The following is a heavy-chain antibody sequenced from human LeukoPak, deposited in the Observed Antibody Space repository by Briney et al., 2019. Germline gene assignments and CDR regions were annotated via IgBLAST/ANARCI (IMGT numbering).Heavy chain of an antibody. Sequence: PGGSLRLSCVASGFTFSPHYMDWVRQSPGQGLEWVGLIRNKADGYTTIYAASVKGRFTISRDDSKNSVYLQMDSLETEDTAVYYCGDLGSAGTDHWGQGTLVTVSS. CDR2: IRNKADGYTT. J-gene: IGHJ4*02. CDR3: GDLGSAGTDH. V-gene: IGHV3-72*01. D-gene: IGHD3-10*01. CDR1: GFTFSPHY.